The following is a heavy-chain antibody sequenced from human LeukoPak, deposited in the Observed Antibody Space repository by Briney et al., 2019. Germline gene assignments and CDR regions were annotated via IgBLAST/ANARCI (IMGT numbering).Heavy chain of an antibody. CDR1: GGSISSYY. D-gene: IGHD2-15*01. Sequence: SETLSLTCTVSGGSISSYYWSWIRQPAGKGLEWIGRIYTSGSTNYNPSLKSRVTMSVDTSKNQFSLKQSSVTAADTAVYYCAREYCSGGSCYSDAFDIWGQGTMVTVSS. J-gene: IGHJ3*02. CDR2: IYTSGST. CDR3: AREYCSGGSCYSDAFDI. V-gene: IGHV4-4*07.